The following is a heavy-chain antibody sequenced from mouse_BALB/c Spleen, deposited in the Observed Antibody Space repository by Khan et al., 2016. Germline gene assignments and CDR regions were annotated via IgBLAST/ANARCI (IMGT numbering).Heavy chain of an antibody. CDR2: ISSGSSTN. CDR1: GFTFSSFG. D-gene: IGHD4-1*01. V-gene: IGHV5-17*02. Sequence: EVELVESGGGLVQPGGSRKLSCSASGFTFSSFGMHWVRQAAEKGLECVAYISSGSSTNYYADTVKGRFTISRDNPKHTLFLQLASLGSEETAMYYCASLTAW. CDR3: ASLTAW. J-gene: IGHJ3*01.